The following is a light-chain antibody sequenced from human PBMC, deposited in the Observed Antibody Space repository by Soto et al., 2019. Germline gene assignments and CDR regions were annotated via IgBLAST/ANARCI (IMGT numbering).Light chain of an antibody. CDR3: RSYTSSGTYV. CDR2: DVS. J-gene: IGLJ1*01. V-gene: IGLV2-14*03. Sequence: ALTQPASVSGSPGQSITISCTGTSNDVGHDNYVSWYQQFPGKVPKLIFYDVSNRPSGVSNRFSGSKSGNTASLTISGLQADDEADYYCRSYTSSGTYVFGTGTKVTVL. CDR1: SNDVGHDNY.